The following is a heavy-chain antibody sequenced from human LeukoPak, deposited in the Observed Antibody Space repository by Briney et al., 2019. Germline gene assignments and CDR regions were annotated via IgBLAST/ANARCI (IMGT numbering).Heavy chain of an antibody. Sequence: GASVKVSCKASGYTFTSYDISWVRQAPGQGLEWMGGIIPIFGTANYAQKFQGRVTITTDESTSTAYMELSSLRSEDTAVYYCARRSGAAGFYANGRYYFDYWGQGTLVTVSS. D-gene: IGHD6-13*01. CDR3: ARRSGAAGFYANGRYYFDY. CDR2: IIPIFGTA. V-gene: IGHV1-69*05. J-gene: IGHJ4*02. CDR1: GYTFTSYD.